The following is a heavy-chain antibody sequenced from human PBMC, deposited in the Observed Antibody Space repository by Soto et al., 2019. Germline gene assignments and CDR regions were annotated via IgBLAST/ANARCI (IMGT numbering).Heavy chain of an antibody. CDR1: GYTFTSYG. Sequence: ASVEVSCKASGYTFTSYGLSWVRQAPGQGLEWMGWISAYNGNTNYAQKLQGRVTMTTDTSTSTAYMELRSLRSDDTAVYYCARESKIFEVVRVSYYYMDVWGKGTTVTVSS. CDR3: ARESKIFEVVRVSYYYMDV. CDR2: ISAYNGNT. V-gene: IGHV1-18*01. D-gene: IGHD3-3*01. J-gene: IGHJ6*03.